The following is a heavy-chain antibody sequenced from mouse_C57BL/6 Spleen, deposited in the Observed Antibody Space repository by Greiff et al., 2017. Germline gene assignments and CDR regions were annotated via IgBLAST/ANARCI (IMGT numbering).Heavy chain of an antibody. CDR1: GFSLTSYG. D-gene: IGHD2-5*01. CDR3: ARNSGYYSNCYFDV. CDR2: IWSGGST. Sequence: VQLQPSGPGLVTPSQSLSITCTVSGFSLTSYGVHWVRQSPGKGLEWLGVIWSGGSTDYNAAFISRLSISNDNSKSQGFLKMNRLQADDTTIYYFARNSGYYSNCYFDVWGTGTTVTVAS. J-gene: IGHJ1*03. V-gene: IGHV2-2*01.